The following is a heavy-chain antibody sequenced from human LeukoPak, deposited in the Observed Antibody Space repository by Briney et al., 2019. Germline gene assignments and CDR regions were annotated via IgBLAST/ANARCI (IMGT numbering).Heavy chain of an antibody. Sequence: GGSLRLSCAASGFTSSSYAMSWVRQAPGEGLEWVSAISGSGGSTYYADSGKGRFTISRDNSKNTLYLQMNSLRAEDTAVYYCAKDLNIYYDSSGYYNWGQGNLVTVSS. CDR2: ISGSGGST. CDR3: AKDLNIYYDSSGYYN. J-gene: IGHJ4*02. D-gene: IGHD3-22*01. V-gene: IGHV3-23*01. CDR1: GFTSSSYA.